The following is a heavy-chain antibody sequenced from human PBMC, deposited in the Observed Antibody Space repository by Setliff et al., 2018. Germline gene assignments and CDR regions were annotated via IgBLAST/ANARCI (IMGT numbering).Heavy chain of an antibody. V-gene: IGHV4-4*07. Sequence: KPSETLSLTCTVSGGSISSYYWSWIRQPAGKGLEWIGRIYTSGSTNYNPSLKSRVTMSGDTSKNQFSLKLSPVTAADTAVYYCARDDGDIVTGYYRHMDVWGKGTTVTVSS. D-gene: IGHD3-9*01. J-gene: IGHJ6*03. CDR1: GGSISSYY. CDR2: IYTSGST. CDR3: ARDDGDIVTGYYRHMDV.